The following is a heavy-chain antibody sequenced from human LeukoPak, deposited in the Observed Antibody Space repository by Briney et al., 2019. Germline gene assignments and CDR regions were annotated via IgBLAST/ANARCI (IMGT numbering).Heavy chain of an antibody. CDR2: IYYSGST. V-gene: IGHV4-59*08. Sequence: SETLSLTCTVSGGSISSYYWSWIRQPPGKGLEWIGYIYYSGSTNYNPSLKSRVTISVDTSENQFSLKLSSVTAADTAVYYCARHSAYGDYDYWGQGTLVTVSS. CDR1: GGSISSYY. CDR3: ARHSAYGDYDY. J-gene: IGHJ4*02. D-gene: IGHD4-17*01.